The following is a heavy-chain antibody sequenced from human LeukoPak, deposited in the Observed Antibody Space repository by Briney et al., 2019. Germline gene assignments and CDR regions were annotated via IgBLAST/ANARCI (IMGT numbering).Heavy chain of an antibody. D-gene: IGHD6-19*01. V-gene: IGHV3-23*01. J-gene: IGHJ6*02. CDR2: ISGSGDST. CDR3: AKGSGKQWLVNYYYGMDV. Sequence: GGSLRLSCAASGFTFSSYAMSWVRQAPGKGLEWVSAISGSGDSTYYADSVKGRFTISRDNSKNTLYLQMNSLRAEDTAVYYCAKGSGKQWLVNYYYGMDVWGQGTTVTVSS. CDR1: GFTFSSYA.